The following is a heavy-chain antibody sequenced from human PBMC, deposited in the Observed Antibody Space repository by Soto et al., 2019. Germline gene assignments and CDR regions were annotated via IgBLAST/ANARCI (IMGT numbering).Heavy chain of an antibody. J-gene: IGHJ3*02. V-gene: IGHV3-30*18. Sequence: PGGSLRLSCAASGFTFSSYGMHWVRQAPGKGLEWVAVISYDGSNKYYADSVKGRFTISRDNSKNTLYLQMNSLRAEDTAVYYCANLVVVAATPLGAFDIWGQGTMVPVSS. CDR2: ISYDGSNK. D-gene: IGHD2-15*01. CDR3: ANLVVVAATPLGAFDI. CDR1: GFTFSSYG.